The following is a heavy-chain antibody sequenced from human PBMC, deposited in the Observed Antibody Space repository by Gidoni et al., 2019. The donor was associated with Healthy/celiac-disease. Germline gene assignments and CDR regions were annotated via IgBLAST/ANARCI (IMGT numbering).Heavy chain of an antibody. CDR1: GLTFSSYS. CDR2: ISSSSSTI. CDR3: ARDGDYGDYLGGMDV. V-gene: IGHV3-48*02. Sequence: EVQLVESGGGLVQPGGSLRLSCAAPGLTFSSYSMNWVRQAPGKGLGWFSYISSSSSTIYYADSVKGRFTISRDNAKNSLYLQMNSLRDEDTAVYYCARDGDYGDYLGGMDVWGQGTTVTVSS. D-gene: IGHD4-17*01. J-gene: IGHJ6*02.